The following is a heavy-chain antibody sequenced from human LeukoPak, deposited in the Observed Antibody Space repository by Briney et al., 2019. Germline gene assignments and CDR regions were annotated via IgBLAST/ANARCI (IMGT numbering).Heavy chain of an antibody. CDR1: GFTFTNHA. D-gene: IGHD5-24*01. CDR2: LSDSGANT. J-gene: IGHJ4*02. V-gene: IGHV3-23*01. CDR3: ARTPNRDGYSHIDF. Sequence: GGSLRLSCAASGFTFTNHAMAWVRLAPGEGLEWGSTLSDSGANTYYADSVKGRFTISRDNSRNTMYLQMDSLRADDTGVYFCARTPNRDGYSHIDFWGQGALVTVSS.